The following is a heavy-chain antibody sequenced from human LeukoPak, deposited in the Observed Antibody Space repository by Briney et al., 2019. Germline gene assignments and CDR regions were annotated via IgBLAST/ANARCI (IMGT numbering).Heavy chain of an antibody. CDR2: INHSGST. CDR3: ARGLSRY. V-gene: IGHV4-34*01. D-gene: IGHD2/OR15-2a*01. J-gene: IGHJ4*02. CDR1: GGSFRGYY. Sequence: SETLSLTCAVYGGSFRGYYWSWIRQPPGKGLEWIGEINHSGSTNYNPSLKSRVTISVDTSKNQFSLKLSSVTAADTAVYYGARGLSRYWGQGTLVTVSS.